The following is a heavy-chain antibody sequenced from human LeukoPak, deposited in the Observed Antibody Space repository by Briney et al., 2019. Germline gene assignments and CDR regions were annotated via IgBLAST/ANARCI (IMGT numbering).Heavy chain of an antibody. V-gene: IGHV1-69*05. CDR2: IITIFGTA. CDR3: AREGDGYSFFDY. D-gene: IGHD5-24*01. J-gene: IGHJ4*02. CDR1: GGTFSSYA. Sequence: SVKVSCKASGGTFSSYAVSWVRQAPGQGLEWMGGIITIFGTANYEQKFQGRVTITTDESTSAAYMELSSLRSEDTAVYYCAREGDGYSFFDYWGQGTLVTVSS.